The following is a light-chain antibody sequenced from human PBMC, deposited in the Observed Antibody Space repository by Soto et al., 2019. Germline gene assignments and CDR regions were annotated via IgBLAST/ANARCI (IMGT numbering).Light chain of an antibody. Sequence: QSALTQPASVSGSPGQSITISCTGTSSDVGAYNYVSWYQQHPGKAPKLMIYDVTNRPSGVSSRFSGSKSGNTASLTIAGLQAEDEADYYGSSYTRSTTLVVFGGGTKVTVL. CDR2: DVT. V-gene: IGLV2-14*01. CDR1: SSDVGAYNY. J-gene: IGLJ2*01. CDR3: SSYTRSTTLVV.